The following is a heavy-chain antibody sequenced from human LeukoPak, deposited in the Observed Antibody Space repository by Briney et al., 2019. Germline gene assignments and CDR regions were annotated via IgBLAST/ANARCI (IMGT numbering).Heavy chain of an antibody. V-gene: IGHV4-34*09. D-gene: IGHD6-13*01. J-gene: IGHJ6*02. Sequence: SETLSLTCAVYGGSFSGYCWSWIRQPPGKGLEWIGYIYYSGSTYYNPSLKSRVTISVDTSKNQFSLKLSSVTAADTAVYYCARDQAAAGVNYYYYGMDVWGQGTTVTVSS. CDR2: IYYSGST. CDR1: GGSFSGYC. CDR3: ARDQAAAGVNYYYYGMDV.